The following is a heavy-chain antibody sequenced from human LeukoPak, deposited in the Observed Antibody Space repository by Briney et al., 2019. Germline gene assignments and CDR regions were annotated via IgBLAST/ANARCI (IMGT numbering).Heavy chain of an antibody. J-gene: IGHJ4*02. Sequence: TGGSLGLSCAASGFTFSDYYMSWVRQAPGKGLEWLSYISTSGSTIYYADSVKGRFTISRDNAKNSLFLQMNSLRAEDTAVYYCASSDGYNAKWGQGTLVTVSS. V-gene: IGHV3-11*01. CDR1: GFTFSDYY. CDR3: ASSDGYNAK. D-gene: IGHD5-24*01. CDR2: ISTSGSTI.